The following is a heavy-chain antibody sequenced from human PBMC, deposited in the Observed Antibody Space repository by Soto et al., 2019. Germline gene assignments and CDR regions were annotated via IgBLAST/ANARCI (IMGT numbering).Heavy chain of an antibody. CDR2: IYYSGST. CDR3: ARAGDVDTAIPYGMAV. Sequence: QVQLQESGPGLVKPSQTLSLTCTVSGGSISSGDYYWSWIRQPPGKGLEWIGYIYYSGSTYYNPSLKSRVNLSVDTSKNQFSLKLSSVTAADTAVYYCARAGDVDTAIPYGMAVWGQGTTVTVSS. J-gene: IGHJ6*02. CDR1: GGSISSGDYY. V-gene: IGHV4-30-4*01. D-gene: IGHD5-18*01.